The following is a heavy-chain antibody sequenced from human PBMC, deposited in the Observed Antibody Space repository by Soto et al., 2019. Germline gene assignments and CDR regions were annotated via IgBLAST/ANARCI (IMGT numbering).Heavy chain of an antibody. V-gene: IGHV4-31*03. J-gene: IGHJ6*03. CDR3: ARDRKLLWFGEQHPYYYYYYMDV. D-gene: IGHD3-10*01. CDR1: GGSISSGGYY. CDR2: IYYSGST. Sequence: SETLSLTCTVSGGSISSGGYYWSWIRQHPGKGLEWIGYIYYSGSTYYNPSLKSRVTISVDTSKNQFSLKLSSVTAADTAVYYCARDRKLLWFGEQHPYYYYYYMDVWGKGTTVTVSS.